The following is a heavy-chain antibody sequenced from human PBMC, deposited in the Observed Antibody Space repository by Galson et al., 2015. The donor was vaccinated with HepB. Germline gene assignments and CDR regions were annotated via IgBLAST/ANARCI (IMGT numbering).Heavy chain of an antibody. V-gene: IGHV3-23*01. CDR3: ARHNRGWYGGDSGMDV. CDR2: ISGSGGST. D-gene: IGHD6-19*01. J-gene: IGHJ6*02. Sequence: SLRLSCAVSGFTFSSYAMTWIRQAPGKGLEWVSSISGSGGSTYYADSVKGRFTISRDNSKNALHLQMNSLRAEDTAIYDCARHNRGWYGGDSGMDVWGQGTTVTVSS. CDR1: GFTFSSYA.